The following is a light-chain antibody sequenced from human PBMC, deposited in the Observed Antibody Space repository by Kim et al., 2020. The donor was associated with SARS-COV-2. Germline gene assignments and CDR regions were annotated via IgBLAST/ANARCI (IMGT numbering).Light chain of an antibody. CDR3: QQYDNSPPVT. CDR1: QSVSSNS. CDR2: GAS. J-gene: IGKJ4*01. Sequence: PGERATPSCRASQSVSSNSLVWYQQKPGQAPRLLIYGASSRATGIPDRFSGSGSGTDFTLTISRLEPEDFAVYYCQQYDNSPPVTFGGGTKLEI. V-gene: IGKV3-20*01.